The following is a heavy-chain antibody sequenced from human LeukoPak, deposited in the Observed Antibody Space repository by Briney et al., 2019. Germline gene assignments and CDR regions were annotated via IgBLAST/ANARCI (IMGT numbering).Heavy chain of an antibody. CDR1: GYTFTSYY. V-gene: IGHV1-46*01. CDR3: ARRYCSSTSCYDPSFDY. J-gene: IGHJ4*02. D-gene: IGHD2-2*01. Sequence: GASVKVSCKASGYTFTSYYMHWVRQAPGQGLEWMGIINPSGGSTSYAQKFQGRVTMTRDTSTSTVYMELSSLRSEDTAVYYCARRYCSSTSCYDPSFDYWGQGTLVTVSS. CDR2: INPSGGST.